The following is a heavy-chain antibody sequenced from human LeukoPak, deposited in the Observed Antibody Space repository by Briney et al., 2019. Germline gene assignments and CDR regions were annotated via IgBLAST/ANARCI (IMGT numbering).Heavy chain of an antibody. CDR1: GFTFSSYW. Sequence: PGGSLRLSCAASGFTFSSYWMSWVRQAPGKGLGWVSRINSDGSSTSYADSVKGRFTLSRENSKNTVYLQVDSLRSEDTAVYFCATSRITMIGDYMDFWGRGTAVTVSS. CDR2: INSDGSST. J-gene: IGHJ6*03. D-gene: IGHD3-22*01. V-gene: IGHV3-74*01. CDR3: ATSRITMIGDYMDF.